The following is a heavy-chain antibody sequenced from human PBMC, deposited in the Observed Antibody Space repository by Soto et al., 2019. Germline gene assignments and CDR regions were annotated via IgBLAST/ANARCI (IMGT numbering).Heavy chain of an antibody. CDR2: SDTSASYT. V-gene: IGHV5-10-1*01. CDR1: GYTFTSYY. Sequence: GESLKISCEGSGYTFTSYYITCARQLPRKGLEGMGRSDTSASYTTYNPSFRGHVTISADKSIRTAYLQWSSLEASDSGMYYCARGETAVVHKGVDVWGQGTQVTVSS. D-gene: IGHD5-18*01. J-gene: IGHJ6*02. CDR3: ARGETAVVHKGVDV.